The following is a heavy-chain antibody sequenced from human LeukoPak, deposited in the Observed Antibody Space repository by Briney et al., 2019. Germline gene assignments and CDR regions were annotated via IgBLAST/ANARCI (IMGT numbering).Heavy chain of an antibody. CDR1: GFSLSTSGVG. CDR2: SYWDEGK. J-gene: IGHJ4*02. CDR3: AATVVTPLDY. D-gene: IGHD4-23*01. V-gene: IGHV2-5*02. Sequence: ESGPTLFKPTPTLTLIFTFSGFSLSTSGVGVGWIRQPPGKALEWLTLSYWDEGKRYNPSLKTRLTLTKDTSKNHVVLTLPNMDPMDTATYYCAATVVTPLDYWGQGTLVTVSS.